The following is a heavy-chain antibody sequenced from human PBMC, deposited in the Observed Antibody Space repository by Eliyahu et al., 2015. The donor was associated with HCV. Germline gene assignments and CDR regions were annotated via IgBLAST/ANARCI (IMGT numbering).Heavy chain of an antibody. Sequence: QVQLQQWGAGLLKPSETLSLTCXVXGXSFSGYXWXWXRQPPGKGLEWIGEINHSGSTNYNPSLKSRVTISEDTSKNQFSLKVSSVTAADTAVYYCARFGLSVVAATPVQKPWDWFDPWGQGTLVTVSS. D-gene: IGHD2-15*01. CDR3: ARFGLSVVAATPVQKPWDWFDP. J-gene: IGHJ5*02. V-gene: IGHV4-34*01. CDR2: INHSGST. CDR1: GXSFSGYX.